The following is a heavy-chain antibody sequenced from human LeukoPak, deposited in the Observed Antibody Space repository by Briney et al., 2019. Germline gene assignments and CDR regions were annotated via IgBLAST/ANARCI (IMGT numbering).Heavy chain of an antibody. CDR3: ARHADCSGGSCYFFPFDY. J-gene: IGHJ4*02. D-gene: IGHD2-15*01. Sequence: SETLSLTCTVSGGSISSSNWWSWVRQPPGKGLEWIGEIYHSGSTNYNPSLKSRVTISVDKSKNQFSLKLSSVTAADTAVYYCARHADCSGGSCYFFPFDYWGQGTLVTVSS. CDR2: IYHSGST. CDR1: GGSISSSNW. V-gene: IGHV4-4*02.